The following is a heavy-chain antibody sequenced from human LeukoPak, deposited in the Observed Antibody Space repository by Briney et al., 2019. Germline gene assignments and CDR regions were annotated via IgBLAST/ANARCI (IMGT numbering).Heavy chain of an antibody. CDR1: GGSISGYY. CDR2: IYYSGIT. D-gene: IGHD3-10*01. Sequence: SETLSLTCTVSGGSISGYYWNWIRQPPGKGLEWIGYIYYSGITNYNPSLKSRVTISVDTSKNQFSLKLNSVTAADTAVFYCAANSADYNTLGSSYKVWGQGTLVTVSS. V-gene: IGHV4-59*08. J-gene: IGHJ4*02. CDR3: AANSADYNTLGSSYKV.